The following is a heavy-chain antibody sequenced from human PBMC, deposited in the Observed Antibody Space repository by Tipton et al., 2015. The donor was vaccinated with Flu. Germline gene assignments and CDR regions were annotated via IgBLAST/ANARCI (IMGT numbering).Heavy chain of an antibody. D-gene: IGHD3-9*01. J-gene: IGHJ3*01. Sequence: DSVRGRFTISRDNSKNTLFLQMNNLRAEDTAMYYCAKVPSLSPSRYNHGQGIGPFHVWGQGTMVTVSS. CDR3: AKVPSLSPSRYNHGQGIGPFHV. V-gene: IGHV3-33*03.